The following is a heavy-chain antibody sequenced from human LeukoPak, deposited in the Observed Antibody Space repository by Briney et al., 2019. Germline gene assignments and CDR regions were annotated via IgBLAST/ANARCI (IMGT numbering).Heavy chain of an antibody. D-gene: IGHD3-10*01. J-gene: IGHJ3*02. CDR2: INPNSGGT. CDR3: ARVLMFRGVIPDAFDI. V-gene: IGHV1-2*02. Sequence: ASVKVSCKASGYTFTGYYMHWVRQAPGQGLEWMGWINPNSGGTNYAQKFQGRVTMTRDTSISTAYMELSRLRSDDTAVYYCARVLMFRGVIPDAFDIWGQGTMVTVSS. CDR1: GYTFTGYY.